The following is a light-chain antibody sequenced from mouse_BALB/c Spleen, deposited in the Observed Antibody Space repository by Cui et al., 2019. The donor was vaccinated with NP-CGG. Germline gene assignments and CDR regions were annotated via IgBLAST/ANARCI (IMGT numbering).Light chain of an antibody. J-gene: IGLJ1*01. CDR3: ALWYSNHWV. CDR1: TGAVATSNY. CDR2: GTN. Sequence: QAVVTTEQALTTSPGETVTLTGRSSTGAVATSNYANWVQEKPDHLFTGLIGGTNNRTPGVPARFSGTLIGDKAALTITGAQTEDEAIYFCALWYSNHWVFGGGTKLTVL. V-gene: IGLV1*01.